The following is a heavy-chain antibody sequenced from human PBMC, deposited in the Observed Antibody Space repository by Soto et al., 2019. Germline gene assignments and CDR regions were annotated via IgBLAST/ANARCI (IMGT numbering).Heavy chain of an antibody. CDR3: ATQESTTVSFYYCIGV. V-gene: IGHV5-51*01. D-gene: IGHD1-7*01. J-gene: IGHJ6*02. Sequence: GESLKISCKGSGYNFTSYWNGWVRQMPGKGLEWMGIIYPGDSDTRYSPSFRGQVTISVDKSISAAYLQWSSLKASDTAMYYCATQESTTVSFYYCIGVCGQETAVAVAS. CDR2: IYPGDSDT. CDR1: GYNFTSYW.